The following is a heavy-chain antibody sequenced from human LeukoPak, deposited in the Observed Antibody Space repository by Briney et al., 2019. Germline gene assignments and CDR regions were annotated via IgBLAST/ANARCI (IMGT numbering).Heavy chain of an antibody. CDR1: GYSFSNYW. V-gene: IGHV5-51*01. CDR2: IYPGDSDT. Sequence: GESLKISCKGSGYSFSNYWIGWVRQMPGKGLEWMGIIYPGDSDTRYSPSFQGQVTISADKSISTAYLQWSSLKASDTAMYYCARVEGSNYLRSDAFDIWGQGTMVTVSS. J-gene: IGHJ3*02. CDR3: ARVEGSNYLRSDAFDI. D-gene: IGHD4-11*01.